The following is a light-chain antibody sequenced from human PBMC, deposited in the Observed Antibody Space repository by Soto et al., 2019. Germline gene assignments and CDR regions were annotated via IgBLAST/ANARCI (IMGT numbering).Light chain of an antibody. V-gene: IGKV3-20*01. Sequence: LSRFPSALSLSPGGRANLSCRASQSISGSFLAWYQQKPGQAPRLLLYGASIRATGIPDRFSGSESGTDFTLTISRLEPADFAVYYCQYYGSSSTFGQGTKVDIK. J-gene: IGKJ1*01. CDR1: QSISGSF. CDR3: QYYGSSST. CDR2: GAS.